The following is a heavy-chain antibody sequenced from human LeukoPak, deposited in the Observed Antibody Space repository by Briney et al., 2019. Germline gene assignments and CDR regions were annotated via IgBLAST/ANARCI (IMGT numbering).Heavy chain of an antibody. CDR3: AREFWSRGSYTSGWFYQY. Sequence: SQTLSLTCAISGDTVSSNSAAWHWIRQSPSSGLEWLGRTDYRSRWYNDYSVSVKSRITIDADTSKNQFSLQLRSLSPEDTAVYYCAREFWSRGSYTSGWFYQYWGQGTLVTVSS. CDR1: GDTVSSNSAA. CDR2: TDYRSRWYN. D-gene: IGHD6-19*01. V-gene: IGHV6-1*01. J-gene: IGHJ4*02.